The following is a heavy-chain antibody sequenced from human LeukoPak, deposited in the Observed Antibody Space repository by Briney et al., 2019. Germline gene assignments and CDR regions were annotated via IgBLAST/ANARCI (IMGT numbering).Heavy chain of an antibody. J-gene: IGHJ4*02. D-gene: IGHD2-15*01. CDR1: GFTFSGSA. V-gene: IGHV3-73*01. CDR2: IRSKANSYAT. Sequence: GGSLRLSCAASGFTFSGSAMHWVRQASGKGLEWVGRIRSKANSYATAYAASGKGRFTISRDDSKNTAYLQMNSLKTEDTAVYYCTSDGRGYCSGGSCYSLDYWGQGTLVTVSS. CDR3: TSDGRGYCSGGSCYSLDY.